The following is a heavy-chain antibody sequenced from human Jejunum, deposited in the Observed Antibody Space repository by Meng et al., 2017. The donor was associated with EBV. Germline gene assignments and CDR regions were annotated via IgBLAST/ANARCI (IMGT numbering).Heavy chain of an antibody. Sequence: EVELVGVGGGLVKPGESLRLSCAASGFTFTNSHMTWVRQAPGKGLEWVGRIKRTTDGGTTDYAAPVKGRFTISRDDSKNTLYLQMNSLKTEDTAVYYCTDVGGDMIWGQGILVTVSS. CDR1: GFTFTNSH. V-gene: IGHV3-15*01. CDR3: TDVGGDMI. D-gene: IGHD3-16*01. J-gene: IGHJ4*02. CDR2: IKRTTDGGTT.